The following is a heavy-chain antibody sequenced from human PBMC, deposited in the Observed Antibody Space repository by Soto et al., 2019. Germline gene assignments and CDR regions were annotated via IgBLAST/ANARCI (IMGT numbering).Heavy chain of an antibody. Sequence: TLSLTCTVSGGSISSGDYYWSWIRQPPGKGLEWIGYIYYSGSTYYNPSLKSRVTISVDTSKNQFSLKLSSVTAADTAVYYCATAYSSSSGEFDYWGQGTLVTVSS. CDR1: GGSISSGDYY. CDR2: IYYSGST. D-gene: IGHD6-6*01. V-gene: IGHV4-30-4*01. J-gene: IGHJ4*02. CDR3: ATAYSSSSGEFDY.